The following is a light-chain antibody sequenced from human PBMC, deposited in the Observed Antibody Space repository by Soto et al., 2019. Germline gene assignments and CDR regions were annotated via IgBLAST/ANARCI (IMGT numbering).Light chain of an antibody. CDR1: QSVSSN. J-gene: IGKJ5*01. CDR2: GAY. CDR3: QQYNNWPPIT. V-gene: IGKV3-15*01. Sequence: EIVMTQSPATLSVSPGESATLSCRASQSVSSNLAWYQQKPGQAPRLLIYGAYTRATGIPARFSGSGSGTEFTLTIYSLQSEDYAVYYCQQYNNWPPITFGQGTRLEI.